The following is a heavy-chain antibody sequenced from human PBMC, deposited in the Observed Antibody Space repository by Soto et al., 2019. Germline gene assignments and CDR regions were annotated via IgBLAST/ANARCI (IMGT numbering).Heavy chain of an antibody. CDR2: ISSSASHI. J-gene: IGHJ5*02. V-gene: IGHV3-21*01. Sequence: GGSLRLSCAASGFSFSSYSMNWVRQAPGKGQEWVSSISSSASHINYADSVKGRFTISRDNAKKSLYLQMNSLRAEDTAVYYCARGYTGYCSGGTCYWFDPWGQGTLVTVSS. CDR3: ARGYTGYCSGGTCYWFDP. CDR1: GFSFSSYS. D-gene: IGHD2-15*01.